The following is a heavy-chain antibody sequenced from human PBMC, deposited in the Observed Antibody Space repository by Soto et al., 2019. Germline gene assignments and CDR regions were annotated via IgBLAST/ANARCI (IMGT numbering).Heavy chain of an antibody. J-gene: IGHJ6*02. CDR1: GYTFTSYG. D-gene: IGHD2-2*01. CDR3: ARVKLGYCSSTSCYEDYYYYGMDV. V-gene: IGHV1-18*01. Sequence: QVPLVQSGAEVKKPGASVKVSCKASGYTFTSYGISWVRQAPGQGLEWLGWISAYNGNTNYAQKLQGRVTMTTDTSTSTAYMELRSLRSDDTAVYYCARVKLGYCSSTSCYEDYYYYGMDVWGQGTTVTVSS. CDR2: ISAYNGNT.